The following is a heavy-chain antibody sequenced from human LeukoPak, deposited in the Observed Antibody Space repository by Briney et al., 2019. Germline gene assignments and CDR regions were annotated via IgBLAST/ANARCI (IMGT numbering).Heavy chain of an antibody. CDR2: ISAYNGNT. CDR1: GYTFTSHG. CDR3: ARAPGYCSSTSCSPTHNWFDP. D-gene: IGHD2-2*01. J-gene: IGHJ5*02. Sequence: ASVKVFCKASGYTFTSHGISWVRQAPGQGLEYMGWISAYNGNTNYAQKLQGRVTMTTDTSTSTAYMELRSLRSDDTAAYYCARAPGYCSSTSCSPTHNWFDPCGQGTLVTVSS. V-gene: IGHV1-18*04.